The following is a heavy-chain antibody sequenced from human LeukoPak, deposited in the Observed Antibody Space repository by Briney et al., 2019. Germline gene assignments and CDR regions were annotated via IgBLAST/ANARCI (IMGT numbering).Heavy chain of an antibody. CDR1: GFTFTTYW. J-gene: IGHJ6*03. CDR3: AKDSSARIYYYYYMDV. D-gene: IGHD6-19*01. CDR2: IKQDGSEK. Sequence: GGSLRLSCAASGFTFTTYWMSWVRQAPGKGLEWVANIKQDGSEKYYVDSVKGRFTISRDNAKNSLYLQMNSLRVEDTAVYYCAKDSSARIYYYYYMDVWGKGTTVTISS. V-gene: IGHV3-7*01.